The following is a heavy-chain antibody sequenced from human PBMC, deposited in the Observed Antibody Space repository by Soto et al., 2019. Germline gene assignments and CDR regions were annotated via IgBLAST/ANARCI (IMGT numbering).Heavy chain of an antibody. CDR2: ISGSGGST. CDR1: GFTFSSYA. Sequence: GGSLRLSCAASGFTFSSYAMSWVRQAPGKGLEWVSTISGSGGSTYYADSVKGRFTISRDNSKNTLYLQMNSLRAEDTAVYYCAKAAGGIIGIYGMDVWGQGTTVTVSS. CDR3: AKAAGGIIGIYGMDV. J-gene: IGHJ6*02. V-gene: IGHV3-23*01. D-gene: IGHD1-20*01.